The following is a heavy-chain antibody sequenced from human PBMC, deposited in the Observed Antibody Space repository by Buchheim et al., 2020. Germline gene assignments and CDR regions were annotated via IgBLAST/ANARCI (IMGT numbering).Heavy chain of an antibody. V-gene: IGHV1-46*01. CDR1: GYTFTSYY. J-gene: IGHJ4*02. Sequence: QVQLVQSGAEVKKPGASVKVSCKASGYTFTSYYMHWVRQAPGQGLEWMGIINPSGGSTSYAQKFQGRVTMTRDTFTSTVYMELSSLRSEDTAVYYCARGTKLELFFSASMAGGYWGQGTL. D-gene: IGHD1-7*01. CDR3: ARGTKLELFFSASMAGGY. CDR2: INPSGGST.